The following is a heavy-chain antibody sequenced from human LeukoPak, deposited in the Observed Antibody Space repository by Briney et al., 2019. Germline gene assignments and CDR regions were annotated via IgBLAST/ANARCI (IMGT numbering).Heavy chain of an antibody. V-gene: IGHV3-30*18. Sequence: GGSLRLSCAASGFTFSSYGMPWVRQAPGKGLEWVAVISYDGSNKYYADSVKGRFTISRDNSKNTLYLQMNSLRAEDTAVYYCANPNLRRAAFRHDASDIWGQGTMVTVSS. J-gene: IGHJ3*02. CDR1: GFTFSSYG. D-gene: IGHD5-12*01. CDR2: ISYDGSNK. CDR3: ANPNLRRAAFRHDASDI.